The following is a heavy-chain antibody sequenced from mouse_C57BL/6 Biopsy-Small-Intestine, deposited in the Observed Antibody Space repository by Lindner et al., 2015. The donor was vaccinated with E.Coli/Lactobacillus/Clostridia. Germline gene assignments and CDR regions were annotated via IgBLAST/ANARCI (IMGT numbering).Heavy chain of an antibody. J-gene: IGHJ3*01. CDR3: AREDTARDFDY. CDR1: GYMFRSYA. CDR2: ISTYRGNT. V-gene: IGHV1-84*02. D-gene: IGHD3-2*01. Sequence: SVKVSCKASGYMFRSYAISWVRQAPGQGLEWMGWISTYRGNTNYAQKFQGRVNMTIDASTNTAYMELTSLRSDDTAVYYCAREDTARDFDYWGQGTLVTVSS.